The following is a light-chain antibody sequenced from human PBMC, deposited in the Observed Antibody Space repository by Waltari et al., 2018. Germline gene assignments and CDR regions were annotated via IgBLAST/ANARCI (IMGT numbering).Light chain of an antibody. CDR1: SLRHRNGNNY. Sequence: SLRHRNGNNYLDWNLQKPGQFPQLLCYLGSNRASGVPDRFSASGSGTDFTLKISRVEAEDVGVYYCMQSLLALWTFGQGTKVEIK. J-gene: IGKJ1*01. V-gene: IGKV2-28*01. CDR2: LGS. CDR3: MQSLLALWT.